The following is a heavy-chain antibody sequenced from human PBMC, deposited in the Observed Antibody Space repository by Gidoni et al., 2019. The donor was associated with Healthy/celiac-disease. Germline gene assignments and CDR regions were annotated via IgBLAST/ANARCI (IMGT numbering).Heavy chain of an antibody. CDR3: AKDQGPYSSSWYLPLAYYYYGMDV. CDR2: ISYDGSNK. D-gene: IGHD6-13*01. J-gene: IGHJ6*02. CDR1: GFPFSSYG. Sequence: QVQLVESGGGVVQPGRSLRLSCSASGFPFSSYGMHRVRPAPGKGLEWVAVISYDGSNKYYADSVKGRFTISRDNSKNTLYLQMNSLRAEDTAVYYCAKDQGPYSSSWYLPLAYYYYGMDVWGQGTTVTVSS. V-gene: IGHV3-30*18.